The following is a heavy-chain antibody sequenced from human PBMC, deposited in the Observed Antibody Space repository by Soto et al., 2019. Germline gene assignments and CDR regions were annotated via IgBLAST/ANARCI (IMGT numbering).Heavy chain of an antibody. D-gene: IGHD3-9*01. J-gene: IGHJ6*02. CDR3: AKHGHYDILTGYGMDV. Sequence: GSLRLSCAASGFTFSSYAMSWVRQAPGKGLEWVSAISGSGGSTYYADSVKGRFTISRDNSKNTLYLQMNSLRAEDTAVYYCAKHGHYDILTGYGMDVWGQGTTVTVSS. CDR2: ISGSGGST. V-gene: IGHV3-23*01. CDR1: GFTFSSYA.